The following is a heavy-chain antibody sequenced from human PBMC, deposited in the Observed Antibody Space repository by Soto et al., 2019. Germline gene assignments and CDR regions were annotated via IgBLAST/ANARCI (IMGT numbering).Heavy chain of an antibody. CDR1: GFTFSSYG. Sequence: QVQLVESGGGVVQPGRSLRLSCAASGFTFSSYGMHWVRQAPGNGLEWVAVISYDGSNKYYADSVKGRFTISRDNSKNTLYLQMNSLRAEDTAVYYCANDLDYYYGMDVWGQGTTVTVSS. V-gene: IGHV3-30*18. CDR3: ANDLDYYYGMDV. CDR2: ISYDGSNK. J-gene: IGHJ6*02.